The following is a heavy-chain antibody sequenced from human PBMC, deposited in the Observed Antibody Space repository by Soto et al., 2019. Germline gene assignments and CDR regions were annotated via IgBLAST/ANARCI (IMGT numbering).Heavy chain of an antibody. Sequence: PSETLSLTCTVSGGSITTTTSYWGWIRQPPGKGLEWIGSMYHSGSSYSNPSLKSRLTISVDTSTNQFSLKLCSVTAADTAVYYCASPNNNNFAWLPNPFDYWGQGILVTVSS. CDR1: GGSITTTTSY. CDR2: MYHSGSS. J-gene: IGHJ4*02. V-gene: IGHV4-39*01. D-gene: IGHD3-9*01. CDR3: ASPNNNNFAWLPNPFDY.